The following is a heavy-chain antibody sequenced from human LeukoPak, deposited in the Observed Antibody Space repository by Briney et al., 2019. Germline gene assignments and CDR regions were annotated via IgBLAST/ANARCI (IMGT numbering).Heavy chain of an antibody. D-gene: IGHD1-26*01. CDR1: GFTFSSYS. J-gene: IGHJ4*02. Sequence: PGGSLRLSCAASGFTFSSYSMNWVRQAPGKGLEWVSSISSSSSYIYYADSVEGRFTISRDNAKNSLYLQMNSLRAGDTAVYYCAKDPIFSGSYGVFDYWGLGTLVTVSS. V-gene: IGHV3-21*04. CDR3: AKDPIFSGSYGVFDY. CDR2: ISSSSSYI.